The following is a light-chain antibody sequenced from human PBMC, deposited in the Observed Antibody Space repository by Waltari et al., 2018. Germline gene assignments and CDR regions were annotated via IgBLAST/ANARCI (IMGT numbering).Light chain of an antibody. CDR3: QSYDRDLNAVL. Sequence: QSVLTQPPSVSGAPGQSVPISCTGSSSNIGAGYDVPWYQQIPGSAPKVLIYRDDNRPSGVPGRFSGSKSGTSASLSVTGLHVEDEADYFCQSYDRDLNAVLFGGGTKLTVL. V-gene: IGLV1-40*01. J-gene: IGLJ2*01. CDR1: SSNIGAGYD. CDR2: RDD.